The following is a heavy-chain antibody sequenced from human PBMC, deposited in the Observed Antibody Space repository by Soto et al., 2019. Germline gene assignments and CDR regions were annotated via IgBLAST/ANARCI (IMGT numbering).Heavy chain of an antibody. V-gene: IGHV3-64*01. CDR2: ISSNGGST. J-gene: IGHJ5*02. D-gene: IGHD6-25*01. Sequence: GGSLRLSCAASGFTFSSYAMHWVRQAPGKGLEYVSAISSNGGSTYYANSVKGRFTISRDNSKNTLYLQMGSLRAEDMAVYYCARDQRGPAKLYNWFDPWGQGTLVTVSS. CDR3: ARDQRGPAKLYNWFDP. CDR1: GFTFSSYA.